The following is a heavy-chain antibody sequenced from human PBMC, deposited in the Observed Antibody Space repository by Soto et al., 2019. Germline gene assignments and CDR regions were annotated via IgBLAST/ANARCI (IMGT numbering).Heavy chain of an antibody. CDR1: GYTFTSYD. CDR3: ARGAHDYKNWFDP. CDR2: MNPNSGNT. D-gene: IGHD4-4*01. Sequence: ASVKVSCKASGYTFTSYDINWVRQATGQGLEWMGWMNPNSGNTGYTQKFQGRVTMTRNTSISTAYMELSSLRSEDTAVYYCARGAHDYKNWFDPWGQGTLVTVSS. V-gene: IGHV1-8*01. J-gene: IGHJ5*02.